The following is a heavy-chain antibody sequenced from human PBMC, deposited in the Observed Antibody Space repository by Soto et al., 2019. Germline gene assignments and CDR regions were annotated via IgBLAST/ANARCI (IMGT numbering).Heavy chain of an antibody. CDR3: AKVLSSGSYSGALEY. CDR1: GITITSFA. J-gene: IGHJ4*02. CDR2: ISASGGST. Sequence: GGSLRLSFVAFGITITSFAMSWVRQAPGKRLEWASAISASGGSTYADSVKGRFTISRDNSKNTLYLQMNSLRVEDTAVYYCAKVLSSGSYSGALEYWGQGALVTVSS. D-gene: IGHD1-26*01. V-gene: IGHV3-23*01.